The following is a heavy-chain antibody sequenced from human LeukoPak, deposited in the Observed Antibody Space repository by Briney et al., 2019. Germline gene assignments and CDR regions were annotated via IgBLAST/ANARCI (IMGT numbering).Heavy chain of an antibody. CDR1: GFTFSDYG. D-gene: IGHD6-19*01. V-gene: IGHV3-48*04. J-gene: IGHJ4*02. Sequence: GGSLRLSCAASGFTFSDYGMNWVRQAPGKGLQWVSFISSGSSTIYYADSVKGRFIISRDNAKNSLSLQMNSLRAEDTAVYYCAKDYTSGWYDYWGQGTLVTVSS. CDR3: AKDYTSGWYDY. CDR2: ISSGSSTI.